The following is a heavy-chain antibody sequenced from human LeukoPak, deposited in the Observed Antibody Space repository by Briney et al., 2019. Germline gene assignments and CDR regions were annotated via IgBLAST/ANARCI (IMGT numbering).Heavy chain of an antibody. J-gene: IGHJ4*02. CDR2: IDTSSSHI. Sequence: GGSLRLSCAASGFTFSSHSMSWVRQAPGKGLEWVSSIDTSSSHIYYADSVKGRFTISRDNAESSVYLQMNSLRAEDTAVYYCAREDTPISGVFEYWGQGTLVTVSS. V-gene: IGHV3-21*01. D-gene: IGHD7-27*01. CDR1: GFTFSSHS. CDR3: AREDTPISGVFEY.